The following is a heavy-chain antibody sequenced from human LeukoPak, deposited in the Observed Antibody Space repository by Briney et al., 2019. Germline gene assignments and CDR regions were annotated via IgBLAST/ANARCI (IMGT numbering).Heavy chain of an antibody. CDR2: IKQDGSEK. CDR1: GFTFSSYW. Sequence: PGGSLRLSCAASGFTFSSYWMSWVRQAPGKGLEWVANIKQDGSEKYYVDSVKGRFTISRDNSKNTLYLQMNSLRAEDTAVYYCAKRGDMIQLLYYFDYWGQGTLVTVSS. D-gene: IGHD5-18*01. CDR3: AKRGDMIQLLYYFDY. J-gene: IGHJ4*02. V-gene: IGHV3-7*03.